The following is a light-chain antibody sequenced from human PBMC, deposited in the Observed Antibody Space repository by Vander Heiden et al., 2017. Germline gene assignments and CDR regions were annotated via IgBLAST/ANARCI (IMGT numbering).Light chain of an antibody. J-gene: IGKJ5*01. CDR2: WAS. CDR1: QSVLYSSNNKNY. CDR3: QQYYTTLT. Sequence: DIVMTQSPDSLAVSLGEWATINCKSSQSVLYSSNNKNYLAWYRQKPGQPPVLLIYWASTRESGVPDRFSGSGSGTDFTLTISSLQAEDVAVYYCQQYYTTLTFGQGTRLEIK. V-gene: IGKV4-1*01.